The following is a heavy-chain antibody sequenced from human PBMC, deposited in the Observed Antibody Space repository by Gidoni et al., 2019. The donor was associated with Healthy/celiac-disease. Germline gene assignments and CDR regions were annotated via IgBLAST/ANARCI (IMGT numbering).Heavy chain of an antibody. Sequence: QVQLQESGPGLVKPSETLSLTCTVSGGSISSYYWSWIRQPPGKGLEWIGYIYYSGSTNYNPALKSRVTISVDTSKNQFSLKLSSVTAADTAVYYCARDRGWLQGGGFDPWGQGTLVTVSS. CDR2: IYYSGST. D-gene: IGHD3-10*01. CDR3: ARDRGWLQGGGFDP. J-gene: IGHJ5*02. V-gene: IGHV4-59*01. CDR1: GGSISSYY.